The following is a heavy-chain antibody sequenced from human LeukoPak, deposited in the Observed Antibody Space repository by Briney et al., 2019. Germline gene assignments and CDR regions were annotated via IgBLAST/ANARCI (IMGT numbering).Heavy chain of an antibody. D-gene: IGHD1-1*01. CDR1: GFTFSSYW. V-gene: IGHV3-7*03. Sequence: GRSLRLSCAASGFTFSSYWMSWVRQAPGKGLEWVANIKQDGSEKYYVDSVKGRFTISRDNAKNTLYLQMNSLRAEDTAIYYCAKGSNNYPDNFDYWGQGSLVTVSS. CDR3: AKGSNNYPDNFDY. CDR2: IKQDGSEK. J-gene: IGHJ4*02.